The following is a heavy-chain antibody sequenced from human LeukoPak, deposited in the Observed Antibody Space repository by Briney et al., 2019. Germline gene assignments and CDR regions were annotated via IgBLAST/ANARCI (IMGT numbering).Heavy chain of an antibody. CDR2: IYTSGST. Sequence: SETLSLTCTVSGGSISSYYWSWIRQPAGKGLEWIGRIYTSGSTNYNPSLTSRGTISVDTSKNQFSLRLSSVTAADTAVYYCARGKRDYGSGSYHYYYYYMDVWGKGTTVTISS. V-gene: IGHV4-4*07. J-gene: IGHJ6*03. CDR1: GGSISSYY. D-gene: IGHD3-10*01. CDR3: ARGKRDYGSGSYHYYYYYMDV.